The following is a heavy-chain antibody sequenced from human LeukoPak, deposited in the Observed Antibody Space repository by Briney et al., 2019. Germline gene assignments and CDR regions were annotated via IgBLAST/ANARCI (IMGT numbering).Heavy chain of an antibody. V-gene: IGHV4-39*01. CDR1: GGSISSSSYY. CDR2: IYYSGST. J-gene: IGHJ4*02. CDR3: ARHSDSSGYYFDY. D-gene: IGHD3-22*01. Sequence: SETLSLTCTVSGGSISSSSYYWGWIRQPPGKGLEWIGSIYYSGSTYYNPSLKSRDTISVDTSKNQFSLKLSSVTAADTAVYYCARHSDSSGYYFDYWGQGTLVTVSS.